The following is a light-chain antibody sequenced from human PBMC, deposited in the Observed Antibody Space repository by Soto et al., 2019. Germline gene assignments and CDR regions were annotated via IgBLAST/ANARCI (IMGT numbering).Light chain of an antibody. CDR2: SAS. CDR3: QQSYSTPLT. J-gene: IGKJ4*01. V-gene: IGKV1-12*01. CDR1: QGISSS. Sequence: IQMTQSPSSVSASVGGRVTITSRAGQGISSSLAWYQQKPGKAPNILIYSASTLQSGVPSRFSGSGSGTDCTLTISSLQPEDSATYYCQQSYSTPLTFGGGTKVDI.